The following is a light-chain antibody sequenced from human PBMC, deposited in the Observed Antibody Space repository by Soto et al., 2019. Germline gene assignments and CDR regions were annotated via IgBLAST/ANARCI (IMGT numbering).Light chain of an antibody. Sequence: DIDRTHSLSTLSVTVGDRVTMTCRASQSISSWLAWYQQKTGKAPKLLIYKASSLESGVPSRFSGSGSGTDFTLTISGLQPEDFATYYCQQLSRFPSTFGGGAKVDIK. V-gene: IGKV1-5*03. CDR3: QQLSRFPST. CDR1: QSISSW. CDR2: KAS. J-gene: IGKJ4*01.